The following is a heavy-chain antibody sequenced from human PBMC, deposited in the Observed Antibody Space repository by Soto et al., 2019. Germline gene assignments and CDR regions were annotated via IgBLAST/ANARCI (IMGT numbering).Heavy chain of an antibody. D-gene: IGHD1-26*01. CDR3: ARDPIRIVGATTKGAGYNWFDP. J-gene: IGHJ5*02. Sequence: SETLSLTCAVSGYPISSGYYWGWIRQPPGKGPEWIGSIYHSGSTYYNPSLKSRVTISVDTSKNQFSLKLSSVTAADTAVYYCARDPIRIVGATTKGAGYNWFDPWGQGTLVTVSS. V-gene: IGHV4-38-2*02. CDR1: GYPISSGYY. CDR2: IYHSGST.